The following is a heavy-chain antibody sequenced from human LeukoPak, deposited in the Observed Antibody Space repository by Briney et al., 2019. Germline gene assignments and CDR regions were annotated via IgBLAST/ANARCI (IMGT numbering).Heavy chain of an antibody. CDR2: IWYDGSNK. J-gene: IGHJ5*02. CDR3: AKASLAVAGIFDP. D-gene: IGHD6-19*01. CDR1: GFTFSSYG. Sequence: PGRSLRLSCAASGFTFSSYGMHWVRQALGKGLEWVAVIWYDGSNKYYADSVKGRFTISRDNSKNTLYLQMNSLRAEDTAVYYCAKASLAVAGIFDPWGQGTLVTVSS. V-gene: IGHV3-33*06.